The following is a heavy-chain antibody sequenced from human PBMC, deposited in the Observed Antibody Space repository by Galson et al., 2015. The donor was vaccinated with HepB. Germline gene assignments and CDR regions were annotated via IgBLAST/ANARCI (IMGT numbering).Heavy chain of an antibody. D-gene: IGHD2-8*01. CDR2: INPSGGST. J-gene: IGHJ5*02. CDR1: GYTFTSYY. Sequence: SVKVSCKASGYTFTSYYMHWVRQLPVHELESMGIINPSGGSTSYAQKFQGRVTMTRDTSTSTVYMELSRLRSEDTYVYYCASSYATCSWFDPWGQGTLVSVSS. CDR3: ASSYATCSWFDP. V-gene: IGHV1-46*03.